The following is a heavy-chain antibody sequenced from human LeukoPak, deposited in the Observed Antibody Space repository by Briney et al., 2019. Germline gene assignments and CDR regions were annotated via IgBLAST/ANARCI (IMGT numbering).Heavy chain of an antibody. CDR2: IYYSGST. Sequence: SETLSLTCTVSGGSISSSSYYWGWIRQPPGRGLEWIGSIYYSGSTYYNPSLKSRVTISVDTSKNQFSLKLSSVTAADTAVYYCARLVGSWYLNVGNWFDPWGQGTLVTVSS. CDR3: ARLVGSWYLNVGNWFDP. V-gene: IGHV4-39*01. J-gene: IGHJ5*02. CDR1: GGSISSSSYY. D-gene: IGHD6-13*01.